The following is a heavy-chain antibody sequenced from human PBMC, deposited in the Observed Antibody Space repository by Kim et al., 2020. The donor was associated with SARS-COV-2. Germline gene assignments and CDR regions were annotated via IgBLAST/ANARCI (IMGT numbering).Heavy chain of an antibody. CDR1: GGSFSGYY. Sequence: SETLSLTCAVYGGSFSGYYWSWIRQPPGKGLEWIGEINHSGSTNYNPSLKSRVTISVDTSKNQFSLKLSSVTAADTAVYYCARLAGSITGDWFDPWGQGTLVTVSS. D-gene: IGHD2-21*01. V-gene: IGHV4-34*01. CDR3: ARLAGSITGDWFDP. J-gene: IGHJ5*02. CDR2: INHSGST.